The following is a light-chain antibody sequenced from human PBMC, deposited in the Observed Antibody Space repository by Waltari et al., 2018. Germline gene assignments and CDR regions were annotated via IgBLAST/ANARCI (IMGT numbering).Light chain of an antibody. V-gene: IGKV1-12*01. CDR3: QQTNTFPLT. CDR1: QDIGRW. J-gene: IGKJ2*01. Sequence: DIQMIQSPSSVSESLGDRVTITCRASQDIGRWLAWYQHKPGRAPNLLIFAASNLQNGVPSRFSGSGSGTYFTLTINSLQPEDFATYYCQQTNTFPLTFGQGTKLEIK. CDR2: AAS.